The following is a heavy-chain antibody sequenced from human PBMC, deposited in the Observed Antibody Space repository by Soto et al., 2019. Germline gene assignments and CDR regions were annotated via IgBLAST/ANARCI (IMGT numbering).Heavy chain of an antibody. Sequence: QVQLVQSGAEVRKPGASVKVSCKASGYTFTTYGISWVRQAPGQGLEWMGWISGYDGHTKYAPKFQGRIIMTTDTATSTVDMDLGSLRSDDTAVYYCAREGEMPYYYYGLDVWGQGTTVTVSS. J-gene: IGHJ6*02. CDR2: ISGYDGHT. D-gene: IGHD3-16*01. CDR3: AREGEMPYYYYGLDV. V-gene: IGHV1-18*01. CDR1: GYTFTTYG.